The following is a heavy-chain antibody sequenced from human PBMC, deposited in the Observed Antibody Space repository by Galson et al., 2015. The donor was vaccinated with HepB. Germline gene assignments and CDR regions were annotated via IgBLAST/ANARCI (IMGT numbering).Heavy chain of an antibody. J-gene: IGHJ4*02. CDR2: ISSSGSTI. D-gene: IGHD6-19*01. Sequence: SLRLSCAASGFTFSSYEMNWVRQAPGKGLEWVSYISSSGSTIYYADSVKGRFTISRDNAKNSLYLQMNSLRAEDTAVYYCTRPGIAVAGRDYWGQGTLVTVSS. V-gene: IGHV3-48*03. CDR3: TRPGIAVAGRDY. CDR1: GFTFSSYE.